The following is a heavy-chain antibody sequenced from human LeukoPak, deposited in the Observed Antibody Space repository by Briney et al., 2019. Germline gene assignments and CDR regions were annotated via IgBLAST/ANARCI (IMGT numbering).Heavy chain of an antibody. V-gene: IGHV3-23*01. CDR1: GFTFRNYA. CDR3: AKEATAVAGFDY. CDR2: ISGSGGST. Sequence: GSLRLSCTASGFTFRNYAMTWVRQAPGKGLEFVSAISGSGGSTYYADSVKGRFTIARDNSNNTLYLQMNSLRAEDTAVYYCAKEATAVAGFDYWGQGTLVTVSS. J-gene: IGHJ4*02. D-gene: IGHD6-19*01.